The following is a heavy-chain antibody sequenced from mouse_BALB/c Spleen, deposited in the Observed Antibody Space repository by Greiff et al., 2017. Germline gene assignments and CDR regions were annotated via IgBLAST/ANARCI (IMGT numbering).Heavy chain of an antibody. CDR3: AREGTTVVARYAMDY. V-gene: IGHV1-7*01. Sequence: QVQLKQSGAELAKPGASVKMSCKASGYTFTSYWMHWVKQRPGQGLEWIGYINPSTGYTEYNQKFKDKATLTADKSSSTAYMQLSSLTSEDSAVYYCAREGTTVVARYAMDYWGQGTSVTVSS. J-gene: IGHJ4*01. D-gene: IGHD1-1*01. CDR2: INPSTGYT. CDR1: GYTFTSYW.